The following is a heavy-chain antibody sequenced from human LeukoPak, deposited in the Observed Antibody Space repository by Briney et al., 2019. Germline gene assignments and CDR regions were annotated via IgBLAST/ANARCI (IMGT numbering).Heavy chain of an antibody. V-gene: IGHV3-23*01. CDR2: ISGSGGST. CDR3: AKWKAIVLVPAARSPIDY. J-gene: IGHJ4*02. CDR1: GFTFTTYS. Sequence: GGSLRLSCEASGFTFTTYSMTWVRQAPGKGLEWVSAISGSGGSTYYADSVKGRFTISRDNSKNTLYLQMNSLRAEDTAVYYCAKWKAIVLVPAARSPIDYWGQGTLVTVSS. D-gene: IGHD2-2*01.